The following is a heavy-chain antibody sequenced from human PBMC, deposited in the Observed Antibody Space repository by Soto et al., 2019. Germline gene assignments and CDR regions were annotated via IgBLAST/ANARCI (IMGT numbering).Heavy chain of an antibody. CDR1: GGSISSYY. Sequence: QVQLQESGPGLVKPSETLSLTCTVSGGSISSYYWSWIRQSPGKGLEWIGYIHYSGSTKSNPSLRSRVNISVDRSRNQVSLKLSSVTAADSAVYFCARARYQLLHPYYYGMDVWGQGTTVTVSS. CDR3: ARARYQLLHPYYYGMDV. CDR2: IHYSGST. J-gene: IGHJ6*02. V-gene: IGHV4-59*01. D-gene: IGHD2-2*01.